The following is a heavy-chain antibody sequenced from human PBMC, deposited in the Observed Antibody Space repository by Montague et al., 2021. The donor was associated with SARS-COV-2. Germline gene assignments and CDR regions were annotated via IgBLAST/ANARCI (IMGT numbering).Heavy chain of an antibody. CDR2: IFYRGST. CDR1: GDSLTYFY. J-gene: IGHJ4*02. D-gene: IGHD1-14*01. Sequence: SETLSLTCTVSGDSLTYFYWSWIRQSPGKGLEWIGNIFYRGSTNYNPSLKSRVTTSVDTSKNQFSLNLTSVTATDTAVYYCVRGATRTFDYWGQGTLVTVSS. V-gene: IGHV4-59*01. CDR3: VRGATRTFDY.